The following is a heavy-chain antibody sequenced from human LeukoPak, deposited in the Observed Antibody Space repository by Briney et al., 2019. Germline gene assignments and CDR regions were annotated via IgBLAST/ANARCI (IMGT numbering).Heavy chain of an antibody. CDR3: VRESEYYFDHSASFDY. Sequence: PGGPLRLSCAASGFTFTAYLIHWVRQAPGKGLEWVAVMSSDGNAMFYADSVKGRFTISRDNSKNTLYLQMNSLRAEDTAVYYCVRESEYYFDHSASFDYRGQGTLVTVSS. J-gene: IGHJ4*02. CDR2: MSSDGNAM. CDR1: GFTFTAYL. V-gene: IGHV3-30-3*01. D-gene: IGHD3-22*01.